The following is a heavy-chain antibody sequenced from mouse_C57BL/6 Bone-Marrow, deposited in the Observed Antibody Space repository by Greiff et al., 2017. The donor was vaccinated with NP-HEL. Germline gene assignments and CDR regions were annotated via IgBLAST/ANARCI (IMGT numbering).Heavy chain of an antibody. CDR2: IYPGDGDT. V-gene: IGHV1-80*01. CDR1: GYAFSSYW. CDR3: ARYYYGSSLDY. Sequence: VKLVESGAELVKPGASVKISCKASGYAFSSYWMNWVKQRPGKGLEWIGQIYPGDGDTNYNGKFKGKATLTADKSSSTAYMQLSSLTSEDSAVYFCARYYYGSSLDYWGQGTTLTVSS. D-gene: IGHD1-1*01. J-gene: IGHJ2*01.